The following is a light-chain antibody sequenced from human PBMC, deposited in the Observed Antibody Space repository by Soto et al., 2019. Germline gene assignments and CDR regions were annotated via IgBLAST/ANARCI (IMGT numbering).Light chain of an antibody. J-gene: IGLJ1*01. CDR1: SSDVGAYNY. CDR3: SSYVGGNNYV. V-gene: IGLV2-8*01. CDR2: EVS. Sequence: QSVLTQPPSASGSPGQSVTIPCTGTSSDVGAYNYVSWYQQHPGKAPKLVIYEVSKRPSGVPDRFSGSKSGNTASLTVSGLQGEDEADYYCSSYVGGNNYVFGTGTKVTVL.